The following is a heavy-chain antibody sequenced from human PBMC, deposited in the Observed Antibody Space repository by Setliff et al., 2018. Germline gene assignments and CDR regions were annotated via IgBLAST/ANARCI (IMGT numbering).Heavy chain of an antibody. Sequence: GGSLRLSCAASGFTFSSYSMNWVRQAPGKGLEWVSYISSSSSTIYYADSVKGRFTISRDNAKNSLYLQMNSLRAEDTAVYYCARDLTSSWYAGSAYWGQGTLVTVSS. CDR2: ISSSSSTI. J-gene: IGHJ4*02. CDR3: ARDLTSSWYAGSAY. D-gene: IGHD6-13*01. V-gene: IGHV3-48*01. CDR1: GFTFSSYS.